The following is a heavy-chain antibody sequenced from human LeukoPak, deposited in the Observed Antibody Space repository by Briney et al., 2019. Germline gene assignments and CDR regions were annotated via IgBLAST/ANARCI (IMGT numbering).Heavy chain of an antibody. J-gene: IGHJ5*02. CDR3: ARLRIGWFDP. CDR1: GGSISSYY. V-gene: IGHV4-59*01. CDR2: IYYSGST. Sequence: SXXLSLTCTVSGGSISSYYWSWIRQPPRKGLEGIGYIYYSGSTNYNPSLKSRVTISVDTSKNQFSLKLSSVTAADTAVYYCARLRIGWFDPWGQGTLVTVSS.